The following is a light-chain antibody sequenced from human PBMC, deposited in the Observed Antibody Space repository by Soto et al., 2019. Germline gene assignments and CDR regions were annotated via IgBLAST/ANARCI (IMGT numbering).Light chain of an antibody. J-gene: IGLJ1*01. CDR3: AAWDDSLNGHV. CDR2: TTN. Sequence: QSALTQPHSASGTPGQRVTISCSGSSSNIGTSSVHWFQQLPGTAPKLLISTTNQRPSGVPERFSGSKSGTSASLAIRGLQSEDEADYYCAAWDDSLNGHVFGTGTKVTVL. CDR1: SSNIGTSS. V-gene: IGLV1-44*01.